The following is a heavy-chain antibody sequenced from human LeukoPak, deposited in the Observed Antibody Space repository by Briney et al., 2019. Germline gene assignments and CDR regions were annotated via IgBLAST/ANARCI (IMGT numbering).Heavy chain of an antibody. D-gene: IGHD4-17*01. Sequence: PSETLTLTCAVYGGSFSGYYWSWIRQSPGKGLEWIGEINHSGNTNYNPSLKSRVTISVDTSKNQFSLKLTSVTAADTAVYHCARTATVTTGWYIDYWGQGTLVIVSS. CDR2: INHSGNT. V-gene: IGHV4-34*01. J-gene: IGHJ4*02. CDR3: ARTATVTTGWYIDY. CDR1: GGSFSGYY.